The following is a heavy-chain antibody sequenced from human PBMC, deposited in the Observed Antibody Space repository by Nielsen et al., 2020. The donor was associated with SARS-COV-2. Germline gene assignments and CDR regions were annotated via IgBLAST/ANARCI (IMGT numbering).Heavy chain of an antibody. J-gene: IGHJ4*02. V-gene: IGHV3-30*03. CDR1: GFTFSSYG. D-gene: IGHD2-21*02. Sequence: GESLKISCAASGFTFSSYGMHWVRQAPGKGLEWVAVISYDGSNKYYADSVKGRFTISRDNSKNTLYLQMNSLRAEDTAVYYCYCGGDCYYGYWGQGTLVTVSS. CDR3: YCGGDCYYGY. CDR2: ISYDGSNK.